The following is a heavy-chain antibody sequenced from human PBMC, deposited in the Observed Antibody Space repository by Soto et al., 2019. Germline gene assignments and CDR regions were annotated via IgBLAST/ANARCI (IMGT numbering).Heavy chain of an antibody. CDR3: VKKRSYDRTNYDHFDY. CDR1: GFRFSTYP. Sequence: QPGGSLRLSCATSGFRFSTYPMSWVRQAPGKGLEWVSAISANGRGTSYADSVKGRFTILRDNSKNTLYLQMNSLRAEDTAVYFCVKKRSYDRTNYDHFDYWGQGTLVTVSS. D-gene: IGHD3-22*01. CDR2: ISANGRGT. J-gene: IGHJ4*02. V-gene: IGHV3-23*01.